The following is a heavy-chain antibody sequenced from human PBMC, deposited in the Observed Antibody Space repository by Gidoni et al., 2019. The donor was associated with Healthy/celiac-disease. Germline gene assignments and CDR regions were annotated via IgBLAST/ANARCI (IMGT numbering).Heavy chain of an antibody. CDR1: GFTFGDYA. CDR3: AITMVRGVEY. Sequence: EVQLVESGGGLVQPGRSLRLSCTASGFTFGDYAMSWFRQAPGKGLEWVGFIRSKAYGGTTEYAASVKGRFTISRDDSKSIAYLQMNSLKTEDTAVYYCAITMVRGVEYWGQGTLVTVSS. J-gene: IGHJ4*02. D-gene: IGHD3-10*01. CDR2: IRSKAYGGTT. V-gene: IGHV3-49*03.